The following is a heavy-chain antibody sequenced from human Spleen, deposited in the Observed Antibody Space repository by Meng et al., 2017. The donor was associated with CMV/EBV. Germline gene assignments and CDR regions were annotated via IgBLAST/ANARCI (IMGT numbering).Heavy chain of an antibody. D-gene: IGHD1-26*01. CDR1: GYSISSGHY. V-gene: IGHV4-38-2*02. CDR2: IFHSGST. J-gene: IGHJ4*02. Sequence: SETLSLTCTVSGYSISSGHYWGWIRQPPGKGLEWIGNIFHSGSTYYNPSLKSRVTISVDTSKNQFSLTLSSVTAADTAVYYCARVADGAWGQGTLVTVSS. CDR3: ARVADGA.